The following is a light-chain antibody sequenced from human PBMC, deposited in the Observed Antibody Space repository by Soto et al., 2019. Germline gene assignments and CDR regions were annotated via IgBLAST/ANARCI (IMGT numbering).Light chain of an antibody. V-gene: IGKV1-39*01. J-gene: IGKJ1*01. CDR1: QSISSY. CDR3: QQYNDYPWT. Sequence: DIHLTQATSSRSGSVGDRVNIPCRASQSISSYLNWYQQKPGKAPKLLIYAASSLQSGVPSRFSGSGSGTEFTLTISSLQPDDFTTYYCQQYNDYPWTFGQGTKVDIK. CDR2: AAS.